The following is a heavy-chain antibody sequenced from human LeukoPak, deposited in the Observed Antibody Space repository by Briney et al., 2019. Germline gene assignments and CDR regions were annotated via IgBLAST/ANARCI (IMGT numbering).Heavy chain of an antibody. D-gene: IGHD4-11*01. CDR1: GGAFSGYY. J-gene: IGHJ4*02. CDR2: INHSGDT. V-gene: IGHV4-34*01. Sequence: PSETLSLTCAVYGGAFSGYYWSWIRQPPGKGLEWIGEINHSGDTKYNPSLKSRVSMSVDVSKDQFSLKLTSLTAADTDVYYCAWGSRNYNNYEGADYWGQGTLVTVSS. CDR3: AWGSRNYNNYEGADY.